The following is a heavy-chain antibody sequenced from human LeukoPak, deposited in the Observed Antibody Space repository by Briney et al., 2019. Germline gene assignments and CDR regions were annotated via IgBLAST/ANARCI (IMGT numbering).Heavy chain of an antibody. Sequence: SETLSLTCTVSGGSISSYYWSWIRQPPGKGLEWIGYIYYSGSTNYNPSLKSRVTISVDTSKNQFSLKLSSVTAADTAVYYCARAYYYYDSSGYYYLDAFDIWGQGTMVTVSS. D-gene: IGHD3-22*01. V-gene: IGHV4-59*01. CDR1: GGSISSYY. CDR3: ARAYYYYDSSGYYYLDAFDI. J-gene: IGHJ3*02. CDR2: IYYSGST.